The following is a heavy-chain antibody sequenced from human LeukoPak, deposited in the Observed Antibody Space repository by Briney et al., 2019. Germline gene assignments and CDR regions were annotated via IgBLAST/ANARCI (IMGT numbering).Heavy chain of an antibody. CDR1: GGSISSGGNS. J-gene: IGHJ5*02. CDR3: ARESGLARAWWFDP. CDR2: IYHSGST. Sequence: SQTLSLTCAVSGGSISSGGNSWSWIRQPPGKGLEWIGYIYHSGSTYYNPSLKSRVAISVDRSKNQFSLKLSSVTAADTAVYYCARESGLARAWWFDPWGQGTLVTVSS. D-gene: IGHD2-21*01. V-gene: IGHV4-30-2*01.